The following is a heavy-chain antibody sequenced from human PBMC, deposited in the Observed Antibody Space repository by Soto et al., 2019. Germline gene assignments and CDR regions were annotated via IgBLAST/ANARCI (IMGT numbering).Heavy chain of an antibody. CDR1: GGSLSVYY. CDR2: INHSGST. V-gene: IGHV4-34*01. D-gene: IGHD3-10*01. CDR3: ARVLSPSGSYSRVDY. J-gene: IGHJ4*02. Sequence: QVQLQQWGAGLLKTSETLSLTCAVYGGSLSVYYWSWIRQPPGKGLEWIGEINHSGSTNYNPSLKSRVTISVDTSKNQFSLKLSSVTAADTAVYYCARVLSPSGSYSRVDYWGQGTLVTVSS.